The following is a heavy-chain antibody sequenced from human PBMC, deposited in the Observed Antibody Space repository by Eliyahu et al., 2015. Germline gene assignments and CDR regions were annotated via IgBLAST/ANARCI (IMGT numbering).Heavy chain of an antibody. V-gene: IGHV1-46*03. J-gene: IGHJ4*02. CDR2: IIPTDGTT. D-gene: IGHD5-18*01. Sequence: QVQLMQSGTEVKTPGASVXXSXXXSXXSFTTYFLHWVRQAPGQGLEWMGLIIPTDGTTIYAQKFQGRLTMTRDTSTDTVYMDLGSLISEDTAVYYCAREAHLGYISPLKYCDYWGQGSVVTVSS. CDR3: AREAHLGYISPLKYCDY. CDR1: XXSFTTYF.